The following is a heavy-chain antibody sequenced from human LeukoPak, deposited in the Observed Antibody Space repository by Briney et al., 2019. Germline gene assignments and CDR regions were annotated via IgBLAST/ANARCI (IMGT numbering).Heavy chain of an antibody. CDR2: ISSSSSYI. V-gene: IGHV3-21*01. D-gene: IGHD3-9*01. J-gene: IGHJ4*02. Sequence: GGSLRLSCAAYGFTLSSHSMNWVRQAPGKGLEWVSSISSSSSYIHSADSVKGRFTISRDNAKNSLYLQMNSLRAEDTAVYYCARDPTGSIDYWGQGVLVTVSS. CDR1: GFTLSSHS. CDR3: ARDPTGSIDY.